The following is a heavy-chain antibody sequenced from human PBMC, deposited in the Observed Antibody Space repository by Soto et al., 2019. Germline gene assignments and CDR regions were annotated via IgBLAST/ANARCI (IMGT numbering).Heavy chain of an antibody. Sequence: QITLKESGPTLVKPTQTLTLTCTFSGFSLSTSGVGVGWIRQPPGKALEWLALIYWDDDKRYSPSLKSRLTITKDTSKNQVVLTMTNMDPVDTATYYCAHRHPVHIAAARYSWFDPWGQGTLVTVSS. CDR2: IYWDDDK. V-gene: IGHV2-5*02. J-gene: IGHJ5*02. D-gene: IGHD6-13*01. CDR3: AHRHPVHIAAARYSWFDP. CDR1: GFSLSTSGVG.